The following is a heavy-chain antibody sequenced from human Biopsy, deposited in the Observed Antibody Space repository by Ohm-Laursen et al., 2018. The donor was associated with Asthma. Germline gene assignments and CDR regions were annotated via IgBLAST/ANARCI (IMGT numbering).Heavy chain of an antibody. J-gene: IGHJ3*02. Sequence: SLRLSCTASGFTLTTYAIHWVRQAPGKGLEWVAVISYDGSTKYSADSVKGRFIVSRDISKSTLSLQMNSLRAEDTAVYYCARAYGGNFFSGAFDIWGQGTMVTVSS. CDR1: GFTLTTYA. V-gene: IGHV3-30*03. CDR3: ARAYGGNFFSGAFDI. CDR2: ISYDGSTK. D-gene: IGHD4-23*01.